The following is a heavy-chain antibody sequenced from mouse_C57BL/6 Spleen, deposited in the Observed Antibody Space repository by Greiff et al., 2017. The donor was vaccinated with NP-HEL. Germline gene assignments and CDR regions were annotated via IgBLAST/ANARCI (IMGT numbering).Heavy chain of an antibody. J-gene: IGHJ2*01. CDR1: GFSLTSYG. CDR2: IWSGGST. D-gene: IGHD2-2*01. Sequence: VQLQQSGPGLVQPSQSLSITCTVSGFSLTSYGVHWVRQSPGKGLEWLGVIWSGGSTDYNAAFISRLSISKDNSKSQVFFKMNSLQADDTAIYYCATPMVTTGFDYWGQGTTLTVSS. CDR3: ATPMVTTGFDY. V-gene: IGHV2-2*01.